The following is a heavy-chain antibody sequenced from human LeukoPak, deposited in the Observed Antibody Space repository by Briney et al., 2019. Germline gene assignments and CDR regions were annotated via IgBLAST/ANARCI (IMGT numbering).Heavy chain of an antibody. CDR1: GGSISSSSYY. CDR3: ARRLVRGVAYNWFDP. J-gene: IGHJ5*02. D-gene: IGHD3-10*01. Sequence: SETLSLTCTVSGGSISSSSYYWGWIRQPPGKGLEWIGYIYYSGSTNYNPSLKSRVTISVDTSKNQFSLKLSSVTAADTAVYYCARRLVRGVAYNWFDPWGQGTLVTVSS. CDR2: IYYSGST. V-gene: IGHV4-61*05.